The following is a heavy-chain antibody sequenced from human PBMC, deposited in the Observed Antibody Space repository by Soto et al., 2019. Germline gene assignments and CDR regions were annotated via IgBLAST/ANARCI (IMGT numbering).Heavy chain of an antibody. CDR3: ARQPKDAFDI. Sequence: QLQLQESGPGLVKPSETLSLTCTVSVGSISSSSYYWGWIRQPPGKGLGWIGSSYYSGSTYYNPSLKSRVTKAVDTSKNQFSLKLRSVTAADTAVYYCARQPKDAFDIWGQGTMVTVSS. CDR1: VGSISSSSYY. J-gene: IGHJ3*02. V-gene: IGHV4-39*01. CDR2: SYYSGST.